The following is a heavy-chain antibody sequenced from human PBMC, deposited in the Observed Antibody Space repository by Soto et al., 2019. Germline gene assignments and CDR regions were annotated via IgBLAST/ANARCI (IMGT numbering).Heavy chain of an antibody. D-gene: IGHD2-15*01. CDR1: GYTFTGYY. CDR2: INPNSGGT. Sequence: ASVKVSCKASGYTFTGYYMHWVRQAPGQGLEWMGWINPNSGGTNYAQKFQGWVTMTRDTSISTAYMELSRLRSDDTAVYYCARDSPFVYCSGSSCYSRIPVYLGQATLVTVSS. CDR3: ARDSPFVYCSGSSCYSRIPVY. V-gene: IGHV1-2*04. J-gene: IGHJ4*02.